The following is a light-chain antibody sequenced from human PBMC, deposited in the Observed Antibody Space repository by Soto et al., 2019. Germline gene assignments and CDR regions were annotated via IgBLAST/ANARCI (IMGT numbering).Light chain of an antibody. CDR3: TSYTPSGTYV. J-gene: IGLJ1*01. V-gene: IGLV2-14*03. CDR2: DVS. CDR1: SSDIGAYIH. Sequence: HSVLTQPASVSGSPGQSIAVSCSGTSSDIGAYIHVSWYQQHPGKAPKLMIYDVSNRPSGVSDHFSGSKSGNTASLTISGLHAEDEADYYCTSYTPSGTYVLGAGTKVTVL.